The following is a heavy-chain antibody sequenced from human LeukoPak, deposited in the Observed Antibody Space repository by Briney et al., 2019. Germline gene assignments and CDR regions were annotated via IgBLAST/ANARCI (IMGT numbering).Heavy chain of an antibody. CDR2: IWYDGSNK. J-gene: IGHJ6*02. Sequence: GGSLRLSCAASGITFRSYGMHWVRQAPGKGLEWVAFIWYDGSNKYYADSVKGRFTISRDNSKNTLFLQMNSLRAEDTALYYCARDQVATISSGMDVWGQGTTVTVSS. CDR3: ARDQVATISSGMDV. D-gene: IGHD5-12*01. V-gene: IGHV3-30*02. CDR1: GITFRSYG.